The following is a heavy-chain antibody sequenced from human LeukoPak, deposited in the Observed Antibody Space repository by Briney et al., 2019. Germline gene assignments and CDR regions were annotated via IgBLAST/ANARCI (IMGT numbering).Heavy chain of an antibody. Sequence: ASVRVSCKASGFFFNAYQMHWLRQAPGQGLEWMGWLDRNSGGTNIAQKFQGRVTMTRDTSTSTVYMELSSLRSEDTAVYYCARSPRDFWSGYFYYFDYWGQGTLVTVSS. J-gene: IGHJ4*02. CDR3: ARSPRDFWSGYFYYFDY. V-gene: IGHV1-2*02. CDR1: GFFFNAYQ. D-gene: IGHD3-3*01. CDR2: LDRNSGGT.